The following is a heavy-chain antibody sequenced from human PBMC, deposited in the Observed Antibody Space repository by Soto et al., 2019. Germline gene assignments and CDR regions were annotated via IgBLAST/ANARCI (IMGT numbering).Heavy chain of an antibody. CDR3: ASGGNWFDP. J-gene: IGHJ5*02. V-gene: IGHV4-30-4*02. CDR1: GGSISSGDYY. D-gene: IGHD3-16*01. CDR2: IYYNGNI. Sequence: PSETLSLTCTVSGGSISSGDYYWSWIRQPPGRGLEWIGYIYYNGNINYNPSLKSRVTISIDTSKNQFSLTPKSVTAADTAVYYCASGGNWFDPWGQGVLVTVSS.